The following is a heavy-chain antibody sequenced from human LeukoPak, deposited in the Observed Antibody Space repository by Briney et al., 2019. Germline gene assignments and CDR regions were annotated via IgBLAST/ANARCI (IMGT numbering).Heavy chain of an antibody. J-gene: IGHJ6*03. CDR2: VSVLNGDT. V-gene: IGHV1-18*01. D-gene: IGHD3-3*01. Sequence: ASVKVACKASGYRFSRYGISWVRQAPGQGPEWVGWVSVLNGDTKYAQKFQGRVTVTTEISTDTAYMELSSLRSDDTGVYYCARGHGYYCYMDVWGQGTTVTVSS. CDR3: ARGHGYYCYMDV. CDR1: GYRFSRYG.